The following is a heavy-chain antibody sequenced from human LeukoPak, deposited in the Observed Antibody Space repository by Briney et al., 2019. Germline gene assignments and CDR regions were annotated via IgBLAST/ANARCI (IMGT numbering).Heavy chain of an antibody. J-gene: IGHJ4*02. V-gene: IGHV3-48*03. CDR1: GFTFSIYE. D-gene: IGHD2-21*01. CDR3: ARERQSCGGDCSDY. CDR2: IIQNGSTV. Sequence: GGSLRLSCVASGFTFSIYEMNWVRQAPGKGLEWVSYIIQNGSTVYYADSVKGRFTISRDNAKNSLYLQMNSLRAEDTAVYYCARERQSCGGDCSDYWGQGTLVTVSS.